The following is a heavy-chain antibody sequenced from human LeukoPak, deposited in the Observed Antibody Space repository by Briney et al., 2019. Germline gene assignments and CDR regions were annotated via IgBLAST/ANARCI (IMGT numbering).Heavy chain of an antibody. CDR2: ISYDGSNK. CDR3: AREGFDCSSTSCYRHFDY. V-gene: IGHV3-30-3*01. J-gene: IGHJ4*02. Sequence: PGGSLRLSCAASGFTFSSYAMHWVRQAPGKGLEWVAVISYDGSNKYYADSVKGRFTISRDNSKNTLYLQMNSLRAEDTAAYYCAREGFDCSSTSCYRHFDYWGQGTLVTVSS. D-gene: IGHD2-2*01. CDR1: GFTFSSYA.